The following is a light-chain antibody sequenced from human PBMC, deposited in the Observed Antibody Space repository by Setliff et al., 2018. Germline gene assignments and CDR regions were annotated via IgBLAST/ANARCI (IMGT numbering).Light chain of an antibody. V-gene: IGLV1-47*01. CDR3: ATWDDSLSAEV. Sequence: QSVLAQPPSASGTPGQSVTISCSGSTSNIEKNFVYWYQQVPGTVPKLLIYRNNQRPSGVSDRFSGSKSGTSASLAISGLRSEDGADYYCATWDDSLSAEVFGTGTKGTV. J-gene: IGLJ1*01. CDR2: RNN. CDR1: TSNIEKNF.